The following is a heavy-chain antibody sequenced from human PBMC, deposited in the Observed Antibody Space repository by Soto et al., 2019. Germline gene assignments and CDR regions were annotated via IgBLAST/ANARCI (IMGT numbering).Heavy chain of an antibody. Sequence: GESLKISCKGSGYSFTSYWIGWVRQMPGKGLEWMGIIYPGDSDTRYSPSFQGQVTISADKSISTAYLQWSSLKALDTAMYYCASIGLAADYYYYGMDVWGQGTTVTVSS. CDR1: GYSFTSYW. CDR2: IYPGDSDT. D-gene: IGHD6-19*01. V-gene: IGHV5-51*01. J-gene: IGHJ6*02. CDR3: ASIGLAADYYYYGMDV.